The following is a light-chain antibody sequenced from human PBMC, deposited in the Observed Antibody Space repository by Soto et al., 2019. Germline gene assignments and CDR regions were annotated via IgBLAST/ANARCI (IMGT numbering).Light chain of an antibody. CDR1: QSIGTW. J-gene: IGKJ5*01. CDR2: DAS. V-gene: IGKV1-5*01. Sequence: IPLTQSPPYLSASVGERVNITCRASQSIGTWLAWHQQKPGKAPNLLMFDASTLHTGVPSRFSGSGDGTEFTLSISRLQPDDSAIYFCRQYQTYTFGRVTRLEI. CDR3: RQYQTYT.